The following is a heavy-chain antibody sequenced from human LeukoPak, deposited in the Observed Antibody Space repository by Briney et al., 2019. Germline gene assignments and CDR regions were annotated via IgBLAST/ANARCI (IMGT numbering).Heavy chain of an antibody. J-gene: IGHJ4*02. V-gene: IGHV3-66*01. CDR1: GFTVSSNY. D-gene: IGHD1-26*01. Sequence: GGSLRLSCAASGFTVSSNYMSWVRQAPGKGLEWVSVIYSGGSTYYADSVKGRFTISRDNSKNTLYLQMNSLRAEDTAVYCCAREPLYSGSYYFDYWGQGTLVTVSS. CDR2: IYSGGST. CDR3: AREPLYSGSYYFDY.